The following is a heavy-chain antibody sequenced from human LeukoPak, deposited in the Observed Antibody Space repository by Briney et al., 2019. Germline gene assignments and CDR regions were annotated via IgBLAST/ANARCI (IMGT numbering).Heavy chain of an antibody. CDR3: ARHSNAFDI. CDR1: GYSISSGYY. V-gene: IGHV4-38-2*02. D-gene: IGHD6-13*01. J-gene: IGHJ3*02. CDR2: IYHSGST. Sequence: SETLSLTCTVSGYSISSGYYWGWIRQPPGKGLEWIGSIYHSGSTYYNPSLKSRVTISVDTSKNQFSLKLSSVTAADTAVYYCARHSNAFDIWGQGTMVTVSS.